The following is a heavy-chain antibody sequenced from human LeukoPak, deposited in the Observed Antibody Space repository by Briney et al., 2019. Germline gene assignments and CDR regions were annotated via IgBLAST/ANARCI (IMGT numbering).Heavy chain of an antibody. CDR1: GGSISSSSYY. J-gene: IGHJ3*02. V-gene: IGHV4-39*01. CDR3: ARGRDLTIVVVPAAAHAFDI. CDR2: IYYSGST. Sequence: SETLSLTCTVSGGSISSSSYYWGWIRQPPGKGLEWIGSIYYSGSTYYNPSLKSRVTISVDTSKNQFSLKLSSVTAADTAVYYCARGRDLTIVVVPAAAHAFDIWGQGTMVTVSS. D-gene: IGHD2-2*01.